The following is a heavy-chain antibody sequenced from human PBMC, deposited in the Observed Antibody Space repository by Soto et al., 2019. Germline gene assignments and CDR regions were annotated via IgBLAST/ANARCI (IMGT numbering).Heavy chain of an antibody. CDR3: ARDPRSGWAHDAFDV. D-gene: IGHD3-22*01. V-gene: IGHV1-69*01. Sequence: QVHLVQSGAEVKMPGSSVRVSCASSGGAFSTSDIGWVRQAPGQGLEWMGGIIPVFGAANYAQKFKGRVTITADESTRTAYLEMSSLKPEDTATYYCARDPRSGWAHDAFDVWGPGTCIIVSS. CDR1: GGAFSTSD. CDR2: IIPVFGAA. J-gene: IGHJ3*01.